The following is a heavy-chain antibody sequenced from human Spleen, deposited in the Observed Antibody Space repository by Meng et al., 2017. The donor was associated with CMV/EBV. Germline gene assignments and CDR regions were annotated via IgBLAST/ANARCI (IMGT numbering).Heavy chain of an antibody. V-gene: IGHV1-18*01. CDR3: ARDRRCARIDCYIDT. CDR2: ISAYNGNT. D-gene: IGHD2-21*02. Sequence: ASVKVSCKASGYTFTSYGISWVRQAPGQGLEWMGWISAYNGNTNYAQKLQGRVTMTTDTSTSTAYMELRSLRSDDTAVYYCARDRRCARIDCYIDTWGLGSLVTVSS. CDR1: GYTFTSYG. J-gene: IGHJ5*02.